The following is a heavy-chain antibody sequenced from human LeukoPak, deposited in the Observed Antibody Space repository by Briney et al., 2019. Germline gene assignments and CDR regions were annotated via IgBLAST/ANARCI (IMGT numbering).Heavy chain of an antibody. CDR3: AGENPRYFDWLPTDNWFDH. D-gene: IGHD3-9*01. Sequence: SVKVSCKASGGTFSSYAISWVRQAPGQGLEWMGGIIPIFGTANYAQKFQGRVTITADKSTSIAYMELSSLRSEDTAVYYCAGENPRYFDWLPTDNWFDHWGQGTLVTVSS. CDR2: IIPIFGTA. CDR1: GGTFSSYA. J-gene: IGHJ5*02. V-gene: IGHV1-69*06.